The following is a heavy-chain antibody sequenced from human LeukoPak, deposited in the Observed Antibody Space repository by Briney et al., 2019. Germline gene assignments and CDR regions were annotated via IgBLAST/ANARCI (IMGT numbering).Heavy chain of an antibody. Sequence: GASVKVSCKASGGTFSSYAISWVRQAPGQGLEWMGGIIPIFGTANYAQKFQGRVTITADKSTSTAYMELSSLRSEDTAVYYCARLNYYDSSGYYTNRSYWGQGTLVTVSS. J-gene: IGHJ4*02. CDR1: GGTFSSYA. V-gene: IGHV1-69*06. D-gene: IGHD3-22*01. CDR3: ARLNYYDSSGYYTNRSY. CDR2: IIPIFGTA.